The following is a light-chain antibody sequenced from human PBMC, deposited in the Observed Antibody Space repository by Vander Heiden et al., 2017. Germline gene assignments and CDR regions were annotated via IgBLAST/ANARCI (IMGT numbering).Light chain of an antibody. J-gene: IGLJ1*01. V-gene: IGLV1-51*01. CDR3: ATWDSSLSVGV. Sequence: QSVFTQPPSVSAAPGQKVTISCSGSSSNIGNNYVSWYQQLPGAAPKLLIYDNNERRSGIPDRFSGSKSGTSATLAITGLQTGDEADYHCATWDSSLSVGVFGTGTRVTVL. CDR1: SSNIGNNY. CDR2: DNN.